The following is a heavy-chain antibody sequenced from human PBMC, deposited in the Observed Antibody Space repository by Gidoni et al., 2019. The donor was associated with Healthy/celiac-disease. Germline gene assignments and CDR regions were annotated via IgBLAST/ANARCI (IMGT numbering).Heavy chain of an antibody. J-gene: IGHJ4*02. V-gene: IGHV4-39*01. CDR1: GGFISSSSYY. CDR2: IYYSGST. D-gene: IGHD2-15*01. CDR3: ARLLQTPRAYYFDY. Sequence: QLQLQESGPGLVKPSETLSLTCTVSGGFISSSSYYWGWIRQPPGKGLEWIGSIYYSGSTYYNPSLKSRVTISVDTSKNQFSLKLSSVTAADTAVYYCARLLQTPRAYYFDYWGQGTLVTVSS.